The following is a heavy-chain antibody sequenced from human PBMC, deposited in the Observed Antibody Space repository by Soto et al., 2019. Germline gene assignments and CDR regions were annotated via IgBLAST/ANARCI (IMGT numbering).Heavy chain of an antibody. CDR1: GYTFAGYY. J-gene: IGHJ6*02. CDR3: AREMGRRYCSSTSCRKQYYYGTDV. Sequence: GASVKVSCKASGYTFAGYYMHWVRQAPGQGLEWMGWINPNSGGTNYAQKFQGRVTMTRDTSISTAYMELSRLRSDDTAVYYCAREMGRRYCSSTSCRKQYYYGTDVWGQGTTVTVSS. V-gene: IGHV1-2*02. D-gene: IGHD2-2*01. CDR2: INPNSGGT.